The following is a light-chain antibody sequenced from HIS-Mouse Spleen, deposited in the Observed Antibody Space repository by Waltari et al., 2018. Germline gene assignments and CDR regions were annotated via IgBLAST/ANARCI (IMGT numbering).Light chain of an antibody. Sequence: SYELTQPPSVSVSPGQTARITCSGDALPKKYAYWYQQKSGQAPVLVIYEDSKRPSGIPWRFSGSSSGTMATLTISGAQVEDEADYCCYSTDSSGNHRVFGGGTKLTVL. CDR2: EDS. CDR3: YSTDSSGNHRV. J-gene: IGLJ2*01. V-gene: IGLV3-10*01. CDR1: ALPKKY.